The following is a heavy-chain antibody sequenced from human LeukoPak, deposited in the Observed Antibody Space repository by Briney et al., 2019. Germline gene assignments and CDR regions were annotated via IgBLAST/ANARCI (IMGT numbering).Heavy chain of an antibody. D-gene: IGHD6-19*01. CDR2: INHSGST. CDR1: GGSFSGYY. J-gene: IGHJ4*02. Sequence: ALETLSLTCAVYGGSFSGYYWSWIRQPPGKGLEWIGEINHSGSTNYNPSLKSRVTISVDTSKNQFSLKLSSVTAADTAVYYCARVRQWLYYFDYWGQGTLVTVSS. CDR3: ARVRQWLYYFDY. V-gene: IGHV4-34*01.